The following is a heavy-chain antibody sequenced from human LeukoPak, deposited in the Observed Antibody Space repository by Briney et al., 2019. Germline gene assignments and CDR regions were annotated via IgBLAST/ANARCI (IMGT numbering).Heavy chain of an antibody. V-gene: IGHV1-18*01. D-gene: IGHD7-27*01. CDR3: AGGGLGPDY. J-gene: IGHJ4*02. CDR1: GYTFTTYG. CDR2: ISTYNSNT. Sequence: ASVKVSCKTSGYTFTTYGISWVRQAPGQGLEWMGWISTYNSNTYYTQKFQGRVTMTTDTSTSTAYMELRSLTSDDTAVYYCAGGGLGPDYWGQGTLVTVSS.